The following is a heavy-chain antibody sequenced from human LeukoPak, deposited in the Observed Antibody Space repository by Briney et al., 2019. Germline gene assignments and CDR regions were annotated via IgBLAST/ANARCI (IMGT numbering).Heavy chain of an antibody. Sequence: PSETLSLTCAVYGGSFSGYYWSWIRQPPGKGLEWIGEINHSGSTNYNPSLKSRVTISVDTSKNQFSLKLSSVTAVDTAVYYCARGLARYSSSWYGGFGYWGQGTLVTVPS. V-gene: IGHV4-34*01. D-gene: IGHD6-13*01. CDR2: INHSGST. J-gene: IGHJ4*02. CDR1: GGSFSGYY. CDR3: ARGLARYSSSWYGGFGY.